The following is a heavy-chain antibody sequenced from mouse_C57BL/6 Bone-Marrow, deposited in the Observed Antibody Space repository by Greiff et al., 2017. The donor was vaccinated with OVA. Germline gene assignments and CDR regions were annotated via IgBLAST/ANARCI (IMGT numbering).Heavy chain of an antibody. CDR1: GYTFTSYW. CDR2: IHPNSGST. V-gene: IGHV1-64*01. D-gene: IGHD2-5*01. CDR3: ARGGFYYSNYVGWYFDV. J-gene: IGHJ1*03. Sequence: VQLQQPGAELVKPGASVKLSCKPSGYTFTSYWMHWVKQRPGQGIEWIGMIHPNSGSTNYNEKFKSKATLTVDKSSSTAYMQLSSLTSEDSAVYYCARGGFYYSNYVGWYFDVWGTGTTVTVSS.